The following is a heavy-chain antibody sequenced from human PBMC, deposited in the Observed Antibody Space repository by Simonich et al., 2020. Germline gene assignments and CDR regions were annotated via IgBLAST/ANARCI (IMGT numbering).Heavy chain of an antibody. Sequence: QVTLTESGPVLVQPPETLTLTCTVSGFSLSIARMGVSWIRQPPGKALEWLAHIFSNDEKSYSTSLKSRITISKDTSKSQVVLTMTNMDPVDTATYYCARDYDILTGYYTFDYWGQGTLVTVSS. V-gene: IGHV2-26*02. J-gene: IGHJ4*02. CDR1: GFSLSIARMG. CDR3: ARDYDILTGYYTFDY. D-gene: IGHD3-9*01. CDR2: IFSNDEK.